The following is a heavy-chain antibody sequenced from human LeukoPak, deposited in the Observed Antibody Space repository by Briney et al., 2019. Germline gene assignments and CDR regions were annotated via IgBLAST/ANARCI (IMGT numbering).Heavy chain of an antibody. D-gene: IGHD3-22*01. J-gene: IGHJ4*02. Sequence: RASVKVSCKVSGYTLTELSMHWVRQAPGKGLEWMGMINPSGGGTGYAQKFQGRVTMTRDTATSTVYMELSSLRSEDTALYYCARQRDDRSGYYFFGYWGQGTLVTVSS. CDR2: INPSGGGT. CDR3: ARQRDDRSGYYFFGY. V-gene: IGHV1-46*01. CDR1: GYTLTELS.